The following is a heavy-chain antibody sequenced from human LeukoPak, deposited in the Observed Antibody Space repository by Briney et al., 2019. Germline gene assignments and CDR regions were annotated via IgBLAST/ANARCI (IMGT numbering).Heavy chain of an antibody. J-gene: IGHJ4*02. V-gene: IGHV3-9*01. Sequence: PGRSLRLSCAASGFTFDDYAMHWVRQAPGKGLEGVSGISWNSGSIGYADSVKGRFTISRDNAKNSLYLQMNSLRAEDTALYYCAKDAPYGDHFDYWGQGTLVTVSS. CDR3: AKDAPYGDHFDY. D-gene: IGHD4-17*01. CDR2: ISWNSGSI. CDR1: GFTFDDYA.